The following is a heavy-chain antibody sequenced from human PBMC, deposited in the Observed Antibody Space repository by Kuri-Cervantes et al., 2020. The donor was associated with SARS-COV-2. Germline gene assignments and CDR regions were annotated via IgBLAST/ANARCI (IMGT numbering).Heavy chain of an antibody. CDR3: ARGSPWKLHSETPRWYAFDI. Sequence: ASVKVSCKASGYTFTSYDINWVRQATGQGLEWMGWMNPNSGNTDYAQKFQGRVTMTRNTSISTAYMELSSLRSEDTAVYYCARGSPWKLHSETPRWYAFDIWGQGTMVTVSS. V-gene: IGHV1-8*02. CDR1: GYTFTSYD. D-gene: IGHD6-13*01. J-gene: IGHJ3*02. CDR2: MNPNSGNT.